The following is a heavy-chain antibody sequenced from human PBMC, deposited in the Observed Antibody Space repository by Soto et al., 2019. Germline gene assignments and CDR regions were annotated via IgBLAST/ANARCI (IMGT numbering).Heavy chain of an antibody. CDR3: ATDRQSVSGYDRFWDY. J-gene: IGHJ4*02. D-gene: IGHD5-12*01. Sequence: SETLSLTCAVYGGSFSGYYWSCIRQPPGKGPEWIGEINHSGSTKYNVFLKSRVTISVETSKNQFSLKLSSVTAADTAVYYCATDRQSVSGYDRFWDYWGQGTLVTVSS. V-gene: IGHV4-34*01. CDR1: GGSFSGYY. CDR2: INHSGST.